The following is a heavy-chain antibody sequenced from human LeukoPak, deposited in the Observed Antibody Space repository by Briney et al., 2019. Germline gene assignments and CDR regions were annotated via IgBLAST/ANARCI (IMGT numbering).Heavy chain of an antibody. D-gene: IGHD1-26*01. CDR2: IKSKTDGDIT. J-gene: IGHJ4*02. Sequence: GGSLRLSCAASGFTFINAWMNWVRQAPGKGLEWVGRIKSKTDGDITDYAAPVKGRFTISRDDSKNTLYLQMNSLETEDTAVYYCTTVGSYLPYWGQGTLATVSS. CDR3: TTVGSYLPY. V-gene: IGHV3-15*01. CDR1: GFTFINAW.